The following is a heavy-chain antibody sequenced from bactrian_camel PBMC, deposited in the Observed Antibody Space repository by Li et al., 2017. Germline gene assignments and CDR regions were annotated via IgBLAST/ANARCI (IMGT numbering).Heavy chain of an antibody. V-gene: IGHV3S40*01. J-gene: IGHJ4*01. CDR3: AAGGGDDCYSGSWV. CDR1: GYTFSGYY. CDR2: ISSDGTS. D-gene: IGHD3*01. Sequence: VQLVESGGGSVQSGGSLRLSCVASGYTFSGYYMSWVRQAPGKGLEWVSTISSDGTSYYADSVKGRFTISQDNAKNTVYLQMNSLKPEDTAVYVCAAGGGDDCYSGSWVRGQGTQVTVS.